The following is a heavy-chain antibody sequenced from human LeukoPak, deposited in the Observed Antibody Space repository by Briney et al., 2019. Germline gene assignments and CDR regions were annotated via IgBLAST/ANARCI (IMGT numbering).Heavy chain of an antibody. J-gene: IGHJ4*02. Sequence: HSGRSLRLSCATSGFTFSSYAMRWVSQAPGKGLEWVSAISGGGGSTYYADSVEGRFTISRDNSKNTRSLQMNSRRAGPTAVYYCAKAPRRRHIVVVTAILAPDYWGQGTLVTVSS. D-gene: IGHD2-21*02. V-gene: IGHV3-23*01. CDR3: AKAPRRRHIVVVTAILAPDY. CDR2: ISGGGGST. CDR1: GFTFSSYA.